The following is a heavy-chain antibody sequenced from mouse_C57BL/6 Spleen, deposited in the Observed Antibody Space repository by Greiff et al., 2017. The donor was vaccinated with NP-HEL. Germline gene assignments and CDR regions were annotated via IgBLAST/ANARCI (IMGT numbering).Heavy chain of an antibody. V-gene: IGHV1-61*01. CDR3: ARGAAQARDY. CDR2: IYPSDSET. Sequence: VQLQQPGAELVRPGSSVKLSCKASGYTFTSYWMDWVKQRPGQGLEWIGNIYPSDSETHYNQKFKDKATLTVDKSSSTAYMQLSSLTSEDSAVYYCARGAAQARDYWGQGTTLTVSS. CDR1: GYTFTSYW. D-gene: IGHD3-2*02. J-gene: IGHJ2*01.